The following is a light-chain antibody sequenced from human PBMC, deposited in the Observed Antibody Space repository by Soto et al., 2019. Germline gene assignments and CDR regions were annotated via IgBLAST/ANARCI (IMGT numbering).Light chain of an antibody. Sequence: EIVMTQSPVALSVSPGESAALSCRASQSVGRNFAWYQQRPCQAPRVLIYGTSTRANGVPARFSGSGSGTDFTLTISSLQSEDFAVYYCQQYNKWPYTFGQGTSLEIK. CDR3: QQYNKWPYT. CDR1: QSVGRN. CDR2: GTS. V-gene: IGKV3-15*01. J-gene: IGKJ2*01.